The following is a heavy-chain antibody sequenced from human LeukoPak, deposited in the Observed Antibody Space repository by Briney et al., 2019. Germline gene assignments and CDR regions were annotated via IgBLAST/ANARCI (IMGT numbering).Heavy chain of an antibody. J-gene: IGHJ6*03. V-gene: IGHV1-69*13. CDR3: ARDESDSSSPAYYYYMDV. D-gene: IGHD6-6*01. Sequence: ASVKVSCKASGYTFTSYGISWVRQAPGQGLEWMGGIIPIFGTANYAQKFQGRVTITADESTSTAYMELSSLRSEDTAVYYCARDESDSSSPAYYYYMDVWGKGTTVTVSS. CDR2: IIPIFGTA. CDR1: GYTFTSYG.